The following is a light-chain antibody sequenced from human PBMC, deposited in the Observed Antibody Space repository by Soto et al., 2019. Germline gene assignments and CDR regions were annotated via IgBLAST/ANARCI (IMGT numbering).Light chain of an antibody. Sequence: EIVLTQSPGTLSFSPGERSTLSCRASQSVSSNLAWYQQKPGQAPRLLIYGASTRATGIPARFSGSGSGTEFTLTISSLQSEDFAVYYCQQYNNWPPTFGQGTKVDI. V-gene: IGKV3-15*01. CDR2: GAS. CDR3: QQYNNWPPT. CDR1: QSVSSN. J-gene: IGKJ1*01.